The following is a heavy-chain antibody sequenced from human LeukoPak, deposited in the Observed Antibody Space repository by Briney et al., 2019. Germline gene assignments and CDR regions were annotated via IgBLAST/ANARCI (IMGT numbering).Heavy chain of an antibody. J-gene: IGHJ4*02. CDR1: GGSISSYY. V-gene: IGHV4-59*08. CDR3: ASRRGGRMGFDY. D-gene: IGHD2-8*01. CDR2: IYYSGST. Sequence: PSETLSLTCTVSGGSISSYYWSWIRQPPGKGLEWIGYIYYSGSTNYNPSLKSRVTISVDTSKNQFSLKLSSVTAADTAVYYCASRRGGRMGFDYWGQGTLVTVSS.